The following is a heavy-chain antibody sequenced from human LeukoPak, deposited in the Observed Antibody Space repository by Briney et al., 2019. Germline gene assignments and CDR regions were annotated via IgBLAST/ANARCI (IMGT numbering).Heavy chain of an antibody. J-gene: IGHJ5*02. D-gene: IGHD3-3*01. V-gene: IGHV1-8*03. CDR1: GYTFTSYD. CDR3: ARGWSYDFWSGYSPSNWFDP. Sequence: GASVKVSCKASGYTFTSYDINWVRQATGQGLEWMGWMNPNSGNTGYAQKFQGRVTITRNTSISTAYMELSSLRSEDTAVYYCARGWSYDFWSGYSPSNWFDPWGQGTLVTVSS. CDR2: MNPNSGNT.